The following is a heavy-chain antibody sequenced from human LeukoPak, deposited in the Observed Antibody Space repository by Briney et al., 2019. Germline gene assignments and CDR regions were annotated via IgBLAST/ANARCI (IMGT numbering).Heavy chain of an antibody. J-gene: IGHJ4*02. V-gene: IGHV3-9*01. Sequence: GGSLRLSCAASGFTFDDYAMHWVRQAPGKGLEWVSGISWNSGSIGYADSVKGRFTISRDNAKNSLYLQMNSLRAEDTALYYCAKESPQAVYFDYWGQGTLVTVSS. CDR1: GFTFDDYA. CDR3: AKESPQAVYFDY. CDR2: ISWNSGSI.